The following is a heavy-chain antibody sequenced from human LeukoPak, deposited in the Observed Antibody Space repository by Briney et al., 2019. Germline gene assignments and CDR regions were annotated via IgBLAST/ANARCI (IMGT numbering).Heavy chain of an antibody. CDR2: TYYRSKWYN. CDR1: GDSVSSNSAA. D-gene: IGHD2-15*01. Sequence: SQTLSLTCAISGDSVSSNSAAWNWIRQSPSRGLEWLGRTYYRSKWYNDYAVSVKGRITINPDTSKNQFSLQLNSVTPEDTAAYYCARRYCSGGSCPFDYWGQGTLVTVSS. V-gene: IGHV6-1*01. J-gene: IGHJ4*02. CDR3: ARRYCSGGSCPFDY.